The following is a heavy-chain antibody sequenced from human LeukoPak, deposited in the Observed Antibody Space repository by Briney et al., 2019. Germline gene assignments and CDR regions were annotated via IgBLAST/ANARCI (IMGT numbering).Heavy chain of an antibody. J-gene: IGHJ5*02. CDR1: GGSFSGYY. CDR2: INHSGST. V-gene: IGHV4-34*01. D-gene: IGHD6-19*01. CDR3: ASGRGRRAGTYNWFDP. Sequence: SETLSLTCAVYGGSFSGYYWSWIRQPPGKGLEWIGEINHSGSTNYNPSLKSRVTISVDTSKNQFSLKLSSVTAGDTAVYYCASGRGRRAGTYNWFDPWGQGTLVTVSS.